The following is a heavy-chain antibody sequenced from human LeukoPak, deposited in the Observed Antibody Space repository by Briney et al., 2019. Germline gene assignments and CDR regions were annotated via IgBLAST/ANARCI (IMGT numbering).Heavy chain of an antibody. J-gene: IGHJ4*02. Sequence: PSRTLSLTCTVSVGSISSGDYYWSWIRQPPGKGLEWIGYIYYSGSTYYNPSLKSRVTISVDTSKNQFSLKLSSVTAADTAVYYCARYDSTDPYFDYWGQGTLVTVSS. D-gene: IGHD3-22*01. CDR2: IYYSGST. V-gene: IGHV4-30-4*01. CDR3: ARYDSTDPYFDY. CDR1: VGSISSGDYY.